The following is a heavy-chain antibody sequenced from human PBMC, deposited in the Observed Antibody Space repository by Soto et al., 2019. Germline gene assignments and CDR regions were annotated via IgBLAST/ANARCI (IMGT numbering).Heavy chain of an antibody. CDR3: ARERSGFYDN. V-gene: IGHV1-8*01. J-gene: IGHJ4*02. CDR1: GYTFTSYD. CDR2: MNPNGGNT. D-gene: IGHD3-22*01. Sequence: QVQLVQSGAEVKKSGASVKVSCKASGYTFTSYDINWVRQATGQGLEWMGWMNPNGGNTGYAQNFQGRVTMTRNTSITTAYMELSSLRSEDTAVYYSARERSGFYDNWGQGTLVTVSS.